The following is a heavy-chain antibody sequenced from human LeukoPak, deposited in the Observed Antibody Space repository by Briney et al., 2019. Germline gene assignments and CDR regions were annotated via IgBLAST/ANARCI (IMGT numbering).Heavy chain of an antibody. Sequence: PSETLSLTCTVSGGSISSSGFYWGWIRQSPGKGLEWIGNIYYSGSTYYNPSLKSLVTMSVDTSKNQFSVKLSSVTAADTSVYYCARHGGGSYLYYIDYWGQGTLVTVSS. CDR3: ARHGGGSYLYYIDY. V-gene: IGHV4-39*01. J-gene: IGHJ4*02. D-gene: IGHD1-26*01. CDR1: GGSISSSGFY. CDR2: IYYSGST.